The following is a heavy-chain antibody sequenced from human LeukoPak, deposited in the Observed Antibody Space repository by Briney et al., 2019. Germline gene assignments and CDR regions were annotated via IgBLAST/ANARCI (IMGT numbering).Heavy chain of an antibody. J-gene: IGHJ4*02. CDR1: GGTFSSYA. V-gene: IGHV1-69*13. Sequence: SVKVSCKASGGTFSSYAISWVRQAPGQGLEWMGGIIPIFGTANYAQKFQGRVTITADESTSTAYMELSSLRSEDTAVYYCASSRRDGYPYFDYWGQGTLVTVSS. D-gene: IGHD5-24*01. CDR3: ASSRRDGYPYFDY. CDR2: IIPIFGTA.